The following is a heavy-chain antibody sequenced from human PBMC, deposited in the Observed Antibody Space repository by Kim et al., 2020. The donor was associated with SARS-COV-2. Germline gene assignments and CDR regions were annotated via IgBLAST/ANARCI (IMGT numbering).Heavy chain of an antibody. D-gene: IGHD2-2*02. CDR1: GFTFSSYW. CDR2: IKQDGSEK. V-gene: IGHV3-7*01. J-gene: IGHJ6*03. Sequence: GGSLRLSCAASGFTFSSYWMSWVRQAPGKGLEWVANIKQDGSEKYYVDSVKGRFTISRDNAKNSLYLQMNSLRAEDTAVYYCARDLSPAAIWPRGFIYYYDYRDGWGKGATVTVSS. CDR3: ARDLSPAAIWPRGFIYYYDYRDG.